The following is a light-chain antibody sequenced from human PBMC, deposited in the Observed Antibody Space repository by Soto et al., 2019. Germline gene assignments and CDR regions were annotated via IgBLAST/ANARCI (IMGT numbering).Light chain of an antibody. CDR1: QSINKC. CDR2: EVS. Sequence: DILLTQSPSTLPASVGATVPIPCRASQSINKCLAWYQHKPGKAPNLLIYEVSTLHSGVPSRFSGSGSGTEFTLTISSLRTDDFATYYCKHYSGDRATFGQGTKVDIK. J-gene: IGKJ1*01. V-gene: IGKV1-5*03. CDR3: KHYSGDRAT.